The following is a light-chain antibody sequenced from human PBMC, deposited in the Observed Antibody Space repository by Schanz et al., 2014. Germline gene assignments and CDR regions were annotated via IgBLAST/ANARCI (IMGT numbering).Light chain of an antibody. V-gene: IGLV1-44*01. CDR3: CSYTSSSMLGV. CDR1: SSNIGTNNT. CDR2: SND. Sequence: QSVLTQPPSASGTPGQRVTISCSGSSSNIGTNNTVNWYQQLPGTAPKLLIYSNDRRPSGVPDRFSASKSGNTASLTISGLQTEDEADYYCCSYTSSSMLGVFGGGTKLTVL. J-gene: IGLJ3*02.